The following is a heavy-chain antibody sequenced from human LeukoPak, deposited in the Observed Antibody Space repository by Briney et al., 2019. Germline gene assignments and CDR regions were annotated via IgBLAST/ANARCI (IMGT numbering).Heavy chain of an antibody. D-gene: IGHD6-25*01. CDR2: ISSSTHYT. J-gene: IGHJ4*02. CDR3: ARDPETWQAA. Sequence: GGSLRLSCAASGFTFSDYYMTWIRQAPGKGLEWVSYISSSTHYTNYADSVKGRFTISRDNAKNSLYLQMNSLRAEDTAMYYCARDPETWQAAWGQGTLVTVSS. CDR1: GFTFSDYY. V-gene: IGHV3-11*05.